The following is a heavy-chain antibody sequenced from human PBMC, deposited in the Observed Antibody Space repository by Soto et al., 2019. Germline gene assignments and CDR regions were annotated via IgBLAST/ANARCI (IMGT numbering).Heavy chain of an antibody. V-gene: IGHV3-23*01. CDR2: MSATDARS. Sequence: EVQLLESGGGLLQPGGSLRLSCQASGFIFNSFAMTWVPQPPGKGREWVSSMSATDARSYYADSVKGRFTISRDDSKSTLYLQMNSVRVEDTAVYYCAKDPNGDYVGGFDFWGQGTMVTV. D-gene: IGHD4-17*01. J-gene: IGHJ3*01. CDR1: GFIFNSFA. CDR3: AKDPNGDYVGGFDF.